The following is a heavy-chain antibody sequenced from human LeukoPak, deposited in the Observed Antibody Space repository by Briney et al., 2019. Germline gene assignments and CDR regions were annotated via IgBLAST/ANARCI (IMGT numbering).Heavy chain of an antibody. V-gene: IGHV3-48*01. CDR2: ISSSSTTI. J-gene: IGHJ6*03. CDR3: ARDRCSGGRCYSLSVGYMDV. D-gene: IGHD2-15*01. Sequence: GGRLRLSCAGSGFTFSSYSMNWVRQAPGKGLEWVSYISSSSTTIYYADSVKGRFTISRDNAKNSLYLQMNSLRAEDTAVYYCARDRCSGGRCYSLSVGYMDVWGKGTTVTVSS. CDR1: GFTFSSYS.